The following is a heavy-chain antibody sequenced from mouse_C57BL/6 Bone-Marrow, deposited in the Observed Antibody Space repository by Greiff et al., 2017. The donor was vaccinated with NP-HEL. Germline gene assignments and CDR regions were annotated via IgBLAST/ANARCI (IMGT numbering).Heavy chain of an antibody. CDR2: ISSGSSTI. D-gene: IGHD2-12*01. CDR1: GFTFSDYG. Sequence: EVQLVESGGGLVKPGGSLTLSCAASGFTFSDYGMHWVRQAPEKGLEWVAYISSGSSTIYYADTVTGRFTLSRDNAKHTLFLQMTSLMSEDTAMYYCARRYRGLYYYAMDYWGQGTSVTVSA. V-gene: IGHV5-17*01. CDR3: ARRYRGLYYYAMDY. J-gene: IGHJ4*01.